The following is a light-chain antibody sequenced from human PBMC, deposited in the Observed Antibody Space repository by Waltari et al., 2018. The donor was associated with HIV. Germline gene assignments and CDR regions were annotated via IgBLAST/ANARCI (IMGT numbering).Light chain of an antibody. CDR3: QVWDSSSDHV. CDR1: NIGSKS. V-gene: IGLV3-21*02. CDR2: DDS. Sequence: SYVLTQPPSVSVAPGQTARITCGGNNIGSKSVHWYQQKPGQAPVLVVYDDSDRPSGLPERFSGSNSGNTATLTISRVEAGDEADYYCQVWDSSSDHVFGTGTKVTVL. J-gene: IGLJ1*01.